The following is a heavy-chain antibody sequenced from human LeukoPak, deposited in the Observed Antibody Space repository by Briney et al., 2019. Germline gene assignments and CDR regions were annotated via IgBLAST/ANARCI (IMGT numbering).Heavy chain of an antibody. J-gene: IGHJ4*02. CDR1: GVSFSGYY. Sequence: SETLSLTCAVYGVSFSGYYWSWIPQPPGKGREWIGEINHSGSTNYNPSLKNRVTISVDTSKNQFSLKLSSVTAADTAVYYCARGNLNYYDSSGYLIRWGQGTLVTVSS. CDR2: INHSGST. V-gene: IGHV4-34*01. CDR3: ARGNLNYYDSSGYLIR. D-gene: IGHD3-22*01.